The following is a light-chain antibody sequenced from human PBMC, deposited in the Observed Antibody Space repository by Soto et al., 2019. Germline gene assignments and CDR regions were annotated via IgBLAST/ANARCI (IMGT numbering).Light chain of an antibody. V-gene: IGKV1-27*01. CDR3: QNYHPALGT. Sequence: DIQMTQSPSSLSASVGDTVTITCRASQDIINHLAWYQQRPGKVPNLLIYGASTLHSGVPSRFRGSGSGTHFPLTISSLQPEDVATYYCQNYHPALGTVGQGTRLEIK. CDR1: QDIINH. CDR2: GAS. J-gene: IGKJ5*01.